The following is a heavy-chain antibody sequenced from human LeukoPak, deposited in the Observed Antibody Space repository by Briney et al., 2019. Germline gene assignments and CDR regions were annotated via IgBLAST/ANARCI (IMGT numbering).Heavy chain of an antibody. V-gene: IGHV3-64*01. CDR2: ISSNGVST. Sequence: GGSLRLSCAASGFTLSSYAMHWVRQAPGKGLEYVSAISSNGVSTYYANSVKGRFTISRDNSKNTLYLQMNSLRAEDSAVYYCARETASTGIYFDYWGQGTLVTVSS. J-gene: IGHJ4*02. CDR1: GFTLSSYA. CDR3: ARETASTGIYFDY. D-gene: IGHD6-13*01.